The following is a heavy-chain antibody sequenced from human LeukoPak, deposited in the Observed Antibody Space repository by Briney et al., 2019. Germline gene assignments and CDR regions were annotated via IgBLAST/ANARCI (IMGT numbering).Heavy chain of an antibody. CDR3: ARGSWSSSIDY. Sequence: SQTLSLTCTVSGGSISSGDYYWSWIRQPPGKGLEYIGYIYYSGSTYYNPYLKSRITISVDTSKNQFSLKLSSVTAADTAVYYCARGSWSSSIDYWGQGTLVTVSS. J-gene: IGHJ4*02. CDR2: IYYSGST. V-gene: IGHV4-30-4*01. D-gene: IGHD6-6*01. CDR1: GGSISSGDYY.